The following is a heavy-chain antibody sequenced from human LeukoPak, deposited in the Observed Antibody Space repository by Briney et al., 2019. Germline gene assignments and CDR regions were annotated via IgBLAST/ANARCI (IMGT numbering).Heavy chain of an antibody. Sequence: ASVKVSCKASGYTFSIYNMHWVRQAPGQGLEWMGIINPSGGTSYAQKFQGRVTMTEDTSTDTAYMELSSLRSEDTAVYYCATGLRFLEWPPFDAFDIWGQGTMVTVSS. CDR1: GYTFSIYN. J-gene: IGHJ3*02. CDR2: INPSGGT. CDR3: ATGLRFLEWPPFDAFDI. V-gene: IGHV1-46*01. D-gene: IGHD3-3*01.